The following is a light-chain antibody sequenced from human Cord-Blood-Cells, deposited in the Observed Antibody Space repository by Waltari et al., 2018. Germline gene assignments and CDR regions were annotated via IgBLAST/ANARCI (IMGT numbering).Light chain of an antibody. CDR2: DAS. CDR3: QQRSNWPIT. CDR1: QSVSSY. J-gene: IGKJ5*01. Sequence: EIVLTQSQATLSLSPGERATLSCRASQSVSSYLAWYQQKPGQAPRLLIYDASNRATGIPARFSGSGSGTDFTLTISSLEPEDFAVYYCQQRSNWPITFAQGTRLEIK. V-gene: IGKV3-11*01.